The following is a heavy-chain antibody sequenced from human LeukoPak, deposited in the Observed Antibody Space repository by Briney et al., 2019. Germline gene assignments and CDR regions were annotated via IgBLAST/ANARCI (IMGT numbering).Heavy chain of an antibody. D-gene: IGHD3-3*01. CDR3: ARITIFGVDAFDM. J-gene: IGHJ3*02. CDR2: ISGSGGST. V-gene: IGHV3-23*01. Sequence: GGSLRLSCAASGFTFSSYAMGWVRQAPGKGLEWVSAISGSGGSTYYADSVKGRFTISRDNAKNSLYLQMNSLRAEDTAVYYCARITIFGVDAFDMWGQGTMVTVSS. CDR1: GFTFSSYA.